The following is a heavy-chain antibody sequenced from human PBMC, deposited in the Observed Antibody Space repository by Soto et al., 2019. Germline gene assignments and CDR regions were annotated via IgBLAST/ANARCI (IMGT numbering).Heavy chain of an antibody. V-gene: IGHV4-59*01. CDR2: IYYSGST. J-gene: IGHJ6*02. CDR3: ASSQPGYYYYYGMDV. D-gene: IGHD6-13*01. Sequence: SETLSLTCTVSGGSISSYYLSWIRQPPGKGLEWIGYIYYSGSTNYNPSLKSRVTISVDTSKNQFSLKLSSVTAADTAVYYCASSQPGYYYYYGMDVWGQGTTVTVYS. CDR1: GGSISSYY.